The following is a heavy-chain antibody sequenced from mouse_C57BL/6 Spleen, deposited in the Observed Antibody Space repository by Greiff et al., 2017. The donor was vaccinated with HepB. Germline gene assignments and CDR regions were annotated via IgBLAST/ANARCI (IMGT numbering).Heavy chain of an antibody. CDR3: TVENSYYYGQGYFDV. CDR2: IRLKSDNYAT. CDR1: GFTFSNYW. D-gene: IGHD1-1*01. J-gene: IGHJ1*03. Sequence: DVKLVESGGGLVQPGGSMKLSCVASGFTFSNYWMNWVRQSPEKGLEWVAQIRLKSDNYATHYAESVKGRFTISRDDSKSSVYLQMNNLRAEDTGIYYCTVENSYYYGQGYFDVWGTGTTVTVSS. V-gene: IGHV6-3*01.